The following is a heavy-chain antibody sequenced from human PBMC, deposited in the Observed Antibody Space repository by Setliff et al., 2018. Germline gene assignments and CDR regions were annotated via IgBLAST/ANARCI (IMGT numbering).Heavy chain of an antibody. CDR1: GYTFTSYG. V-gene: IGHV1-18*01. D-gene: IGHD3-3*01. J-gene: IGHJ4*02. CDR3: ARAPRLEWILPTFDY. Sequence: ASVKVSCKASGYTFTSYGISWVRQAPGQGLEWMGWISAYNGNNIYAQNFQGRVTMTTDTSTSTAYMELRSLRYDDTAVYYCARAPRLEWILPTFDYWGQGTPVTVSS. CDR2: ISAYNGNN.